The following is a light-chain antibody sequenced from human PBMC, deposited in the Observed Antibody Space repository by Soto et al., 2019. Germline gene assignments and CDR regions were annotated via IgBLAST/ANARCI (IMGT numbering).Light chain of an antibody. V-gene: IGLV2-18*02. CDR3: NSYTGSSTYV. J-gene: IGLJ1*01. CDR2: EVS. CDR1: SSDVGSYNR. Sequence: QSALTQPPSVSGSPGQSVAISCTGTSSDVGSYNRVSWYQQPPGAAPKLMIYEVSNRPSGVPDRFSGSKSGNTASLTISGLQAEDEADYYCNSYTGSSTYVFGTGTKDRP.